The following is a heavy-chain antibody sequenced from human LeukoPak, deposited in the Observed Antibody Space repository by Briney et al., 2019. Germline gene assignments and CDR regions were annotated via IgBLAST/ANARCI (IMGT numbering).Heavy chain of an antibody. CDR2: IYYSGST. J-gene: IGHJ4*02. CDR1: GGSISSSSYY. V-gene: IGHV4-39*07. Sequence: KTSETLSLTCTVSGGSISSSSYYWGWIRQPPGKGLEWIGSIYYSGSTYYNPPLKSRVTISVDTSKNQFSLKLSSVTAADTAVYYCARNRGYSYGVIDNWGQGALVTVSS. D-gene: IGHD5-18*01. CDR3: ARNRGYSYGVIDN.